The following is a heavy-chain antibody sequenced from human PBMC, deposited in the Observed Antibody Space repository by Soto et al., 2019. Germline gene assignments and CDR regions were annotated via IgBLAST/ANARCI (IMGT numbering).Heavy chain of an antibody. D-gene: IGHD3-10*01. Sequence: DVQLLESGGGLVQWGGSLRLSCVTSGFTFSTYGMTWVRQAPGQGLEWVAGGGSGGGRYYAESVKGRFTISRDNSQNTLSLKMNSLRAEDTATYDCGKFRGRAYPYYCMDGWGKGTTVTVSS. CDR3: GKFRGRAYPYYCMDG. CDR1: GFTFSTYG. V-gene: IGHV3-23*01. J-gene: IGHJ6*03. CDR2: GGSGGGR.